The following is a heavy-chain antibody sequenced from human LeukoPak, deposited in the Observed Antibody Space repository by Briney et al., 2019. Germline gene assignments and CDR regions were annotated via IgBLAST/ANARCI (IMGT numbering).Heavy chain of an antibody. D-gene: IGHD6-19*01. V-gene: IGHV3-48*03. CDR1: GFTFSSYE. CDR2: ISSSGSTI. CDR3: ARVDNGAVARQYYYYGMDV. Sequence: GGSLRLSCAASGFTFSSYEMNWVRQAPGKGLEWVSYISSSGSTIYYADSVKGRFTISRDNPKNSLYLQMNSLRAEDTAVYYCARVDNGAVARQYYYYGMDVWGQGTTVTVSS. J-gene: IGHJ6*01.